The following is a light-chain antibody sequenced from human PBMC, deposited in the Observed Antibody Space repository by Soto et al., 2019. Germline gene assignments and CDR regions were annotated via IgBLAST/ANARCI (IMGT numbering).Light chain of an antibody. CDR2: VEGSGSY. V-gene: IGLV4-60*02. Sequence: QLVLTQSSSASASLGSSVKLTCTLTSGHSTYIIAWHQQQPGEAPRYLMKVEGSGSYNKGSGVPDRFSGSSSGADRYLTISNLQFEDEADYYCETWGSNTRVFGGGTKLTVL. J-gene: IGLJ2*01. CDR1: SGHSTYI. CDR3: ETWGSNTRV.